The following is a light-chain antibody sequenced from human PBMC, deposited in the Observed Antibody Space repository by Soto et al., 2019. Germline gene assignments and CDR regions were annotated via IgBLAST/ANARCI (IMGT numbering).Light chain of an antibody. Sequence: QSVLTQPPSASGSPGQSVTISCTGTSSDVGGYDYVSWYQQHPGKAPKLMIYEVTLRPSGVSDRFSGSKSGNTACLTVSGLQAEDEADYYCSSYTGGNPSYVFGTGTKLTVL. CDR1: SSDVGGYDY. CDR2: EVT. V-gene: IGLV2-8*01. CDR3: SSYTGGNPSYV. J-gene: IGLJ1*01.